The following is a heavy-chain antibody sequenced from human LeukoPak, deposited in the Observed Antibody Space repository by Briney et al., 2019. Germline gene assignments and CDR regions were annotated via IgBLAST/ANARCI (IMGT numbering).Heavy chain of an antibody. CDR1: GFTFSSYS. Sequence: PGGSLRLSCAASGFTFSSYSMNWVRQAPGKGLEWVSSISSSSSYIYYADSVKGRFTISRDNAKNSLYLQMNRLRAEDTTVYYCARDHRDGFLDYWGQGTLVTVSS. CDR3: ARDHRDGFLDY. J-gene: IGHJ4*02. V-gene: IGHV3-21*01. CDR2: ISSSSSYI. D-gene: IGHD5-24*01.